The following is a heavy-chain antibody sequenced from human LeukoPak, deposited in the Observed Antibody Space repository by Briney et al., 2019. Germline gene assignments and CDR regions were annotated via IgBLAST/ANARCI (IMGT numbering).Heavy chain of an antibody. V-gene: IGHV4-4*02. CDR2: IHHSKSS. J-gene: IGHJ3*02. CDR1: GDSITSDKW. D-gene: IGHD3-22*01. Sequence: SETLSLTCAVSGDSITSDKWWTWVRPPPGKGLEWIGEIHHSKSSNYYPSLKSRVTISVDKSKNQFSLELNSVTAADTAVYYCARLQRITMNAFDIWGQGTMVTVSS. CDR3: ARLQRITMNAFDI.